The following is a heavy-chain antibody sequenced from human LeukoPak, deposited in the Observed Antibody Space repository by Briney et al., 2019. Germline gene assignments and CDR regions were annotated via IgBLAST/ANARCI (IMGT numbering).Heavy chain of an antibody. CDR2: ISRSAGAT. V-gene: IGHV3-23*01. D-gene: IGHD4-17*01. Sequence: GGSLRLSCAASRFTFSSYVMSWVRQAPGKGLEWVSSISRSAGATYYADSVKGRFTISRDNSRNTLSLHMNSLRAEDTAVYYCAKPREDGDYVPFDYWGQGTLVTVSS. CDR1: RFTFSSYV. J-gene: IGHJ4*02. CDR3: AKPREDGDYVPFDY.